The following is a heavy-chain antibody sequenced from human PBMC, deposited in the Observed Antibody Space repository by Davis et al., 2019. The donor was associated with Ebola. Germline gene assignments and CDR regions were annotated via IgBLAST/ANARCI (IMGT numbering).Heavy chain of an antibody. D-gene: IGHD2-15*01. CDR3: AIPDCSGANCYSVYIKN. J-gene: IGHJ4*02. Sequence: PGGSLRLSCAASGFTFSSYEMNWVRQAPGKGLEWVSYISSSGSTIYYADSVKGRFTISRDNSNNLLYLQMNSLRAEDTAVYYCAIPDCSGANCYSVYIKNWGQGTLVTVSS. CDR2: ISSSGSTI. V-gene: IGHV3-48*03. CDR1: GFTFSSYE.